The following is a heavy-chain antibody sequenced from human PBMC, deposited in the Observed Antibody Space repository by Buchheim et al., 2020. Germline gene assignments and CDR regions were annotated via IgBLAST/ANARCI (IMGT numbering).Heavy chain of an antibody. Sequence: QVQLVQSGAEVKKPGASVKVSCKASGYTFTSYYMHWVRQAPGQGLEWMGIINPSGGSTSYAQKFQGRVTMTRDTSTSTVYMELSSLRSEDTAVYYCARDQLPEDIVVVPAAQRYGMDVWGQGTT. CDR3: ARDQLPEDIVVVPAAQRYGMDV. D-gene: IGHD2-2*01. CDR2: INPSGGST. J-gene: IGHJ6*02. V-gene: IGHV1-46*01. CDR1: GYTFTSYY.